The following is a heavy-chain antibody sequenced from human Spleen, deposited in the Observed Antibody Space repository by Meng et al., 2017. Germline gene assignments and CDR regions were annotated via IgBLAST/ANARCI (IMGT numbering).Heavy chain of an antibody. CDR2: INDDGSST. J-gene: IGHJ3*02. CDR1: GFTFSSSA. D-gene: IGHD2-8*01. V-gene: IGHV3-74*01. CDR3: TMYASGPI. Sequence: GGSLRLSCAVSGFTFSSSAMSWVRQAPGKGLVWVSRINDDGSSTTYTDSVRGRFTISKNNAKNTLYLQMNSLRAEDTAVYYCTMYASGPIWGQGKMV.